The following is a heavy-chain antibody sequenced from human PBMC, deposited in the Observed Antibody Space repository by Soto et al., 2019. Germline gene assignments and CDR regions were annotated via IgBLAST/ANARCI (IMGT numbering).Heavy chain of an antibody. Sequence: EVQLVESGGGLVQPGGSLRLSCAASGFSFNSYWMHWVRQVPGKGLVWVSRINSDGTKTSYADSVKGRFTIARDNAKNTLYLEMNSLRPEDTAVYYCARVGVGAYYFDDWGQGTLVTVSS. V-gene: IGHV3-74*01. CDR2: INSDGTKT. D-gene: IGHD1-26*01. CDR1: GFSFNSYW. J-gene: IGHJ4*02. CDR3: ARVGVGAYYFDD.